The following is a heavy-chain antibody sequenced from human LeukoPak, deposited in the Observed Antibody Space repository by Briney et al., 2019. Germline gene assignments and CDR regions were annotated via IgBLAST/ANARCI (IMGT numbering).Heavy chain of an antibody. J-gene: IGHJ4*02. CDR3: ARALVEWPADY. Sequence: ASVKVSFKASGGTFSSYTISWVRQAPGRGLEWMGRIIPILGIANYAQKFQGRVTITADKSTSTAYMELSSLRSEDTAVYYCARALVEWPADYWGQGTLVTVSS. V-gene: IGHV1-69*02. CDR2: IIPILGIA. CDR1: GGTFSSYT. D-gene: IGHD3-3*01.